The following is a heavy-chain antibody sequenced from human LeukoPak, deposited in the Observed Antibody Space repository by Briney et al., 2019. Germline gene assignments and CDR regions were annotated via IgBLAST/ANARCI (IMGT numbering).Heavy chain of an antibody. V-gene: IGHV3-23*01. D-gene: IGHD6-13*01. CDR3: VKDYSTIPAAANPLFDS. CDR1: GFTSRSYA. Sequence: GGSLRLSCAASGFTSRSYAVTWVRQAPGKGLEWVSGITGSGDTTFYADSVKGRFTISRDNSKDTLYLQMHSLRAEDTAIYYCVKDYSTIPAAANPLFDSWGQGALVTVSS. CDR2: ITGSGDTT. J-gene: IGHJ4*02.